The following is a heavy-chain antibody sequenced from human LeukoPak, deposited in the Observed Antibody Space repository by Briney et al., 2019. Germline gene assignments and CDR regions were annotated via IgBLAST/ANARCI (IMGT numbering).Heavy chain of an antibody. J-gene: IGHJ4*02. CDR2: ISGSGGST. V-gene: IGHV3-23*01. CDR3: AKNLRIRSEYAY. D-gene: IGHD2/OR15-2a*01. Sequence: PGGSLRLSCAASGFTLSSYAMSWVRQAPGKGLEWVSAISGSGGSTYYADSVKGRFTISRDNSKNTLYLQMNSLRAEDTAVYYCAKNLRIRSEYAYWGQGTLVTVSS. CDR1: GFTLSSYA.